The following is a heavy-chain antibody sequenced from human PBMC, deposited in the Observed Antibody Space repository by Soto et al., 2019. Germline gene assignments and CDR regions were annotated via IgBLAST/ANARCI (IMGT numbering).Heavy chain of an antibody. D-gene: IGHD1-20*01. CDR1: GGSFSGYY. V-gene: IGHV4-34*01. J-gene: IGHJ4*02. CDR2: INHSGST. CDR3: ARRYNWNFDY. Sequence: SETLSLTCAVYGGSFSGYYWSWIRQPPGKGLEWIGEINHSGSTNYNPSLKSRVTISEDTSKNQFSLKLISVTAADTAVYYCARRYNWNFDYWGQGTLVTVSS.